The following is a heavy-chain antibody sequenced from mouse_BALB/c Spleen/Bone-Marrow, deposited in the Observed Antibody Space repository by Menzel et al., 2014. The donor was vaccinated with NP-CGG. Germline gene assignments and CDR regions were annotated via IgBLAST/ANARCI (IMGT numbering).Heavy chain of an antibody. CDR1: GFDFSRYW. J-gene: IGHJ2*01. CDR2: INPDSSTI. V-gene: IGHV4-1*02. CDR3: TRLTYYGLSDY. Sequence: EVQRVESGGGLVQPGGSLKLSCAASGFDFSRYWMSWVRQAPGKGLEWIGEINPDSSTINYTPSLKDKFIISRDNAKNTLYLQMSKVRSEDTALDYCTRLTYYGLSDYWGQGTTRTVSS. D-gene: IGHD1-2*01.